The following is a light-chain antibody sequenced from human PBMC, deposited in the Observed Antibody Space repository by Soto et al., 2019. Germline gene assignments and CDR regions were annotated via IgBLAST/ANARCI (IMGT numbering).Light chain of an antibody. CDR2: AAS. J-gene: IGKJ2*01. CDR3: QQLNSSPRT. V-gene: IGKV1-9*01. Sequence: DIQLTQSPSFLSASVGDRVTITCRASQGISSYLAWYQQRPGKAPKLLIYAASTLQSGVPSRFSGSGSGTEFTLTISSLQPEDFETFYCQQLNSSPRTLGQGPKLKIK. CDR1: QGISSY.